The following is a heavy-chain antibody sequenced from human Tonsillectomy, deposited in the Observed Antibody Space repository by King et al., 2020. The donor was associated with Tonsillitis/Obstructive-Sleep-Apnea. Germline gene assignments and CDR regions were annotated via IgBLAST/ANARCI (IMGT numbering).Heavy chain of an antibody. Sequence: VQLVESGGVLVQPGGSLRLSCAASGFTFNNYAMSWVRQAPGNGLEWVSVISGSGGNTYYADSVKGRFTISRDNSTNTLYLQMNTLRAEDTAVYYCAKGSISGYTTYNFYYYNMDVWGKGTTVTVSS. CDR1: GFTFNNYA. CDR3: AKGSISGYTTYNFYYYNMDV. J-gene: IGHJ6*03. D-gene: IGHD5-24*01. CDR2: ISGSGGNT. V-gene: IGHV3-23*04.